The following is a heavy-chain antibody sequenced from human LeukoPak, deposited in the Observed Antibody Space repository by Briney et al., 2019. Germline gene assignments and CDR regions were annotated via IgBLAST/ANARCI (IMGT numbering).Heavy chain of an antibody. CDR3: AREYYYDETPDF. CDR2: INTGNGNT. V-gene: IGHV1-3*04. D-gene: IGHD3-22*01. Sequence: ASVKVSCKASGYTFTDYAVHWVRQAPGQRLEWMGWINTGNGNTKYSQKFQDRVTLTRDTSASTVYMELSSLRSEDTAVYCCAREYYYDETPDFWGQGTLVTVSS. CDR1: GYTFTDYA. J-gene: IGHJ4*02.